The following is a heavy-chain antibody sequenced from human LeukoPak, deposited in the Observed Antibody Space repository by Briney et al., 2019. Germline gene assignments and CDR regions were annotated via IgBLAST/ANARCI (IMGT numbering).Heavy chain of an antibody. CDR3: ATHQGTSGGWPAVGRMGYFDY. CDR2: IWYDGSNK. Sequence: PGGSLRLFCAASGFIFSRSGMHWVRQTPGKGLEWVGIIWYDGSNKYYADSVKGRFTISRDNARNTVYLQMNSLRVEDTAVYYCATHQGTSGGWPAVGRMGYFDYWGQGTLLTVSS. CDR1: GFIFSRSG. J-gene: IGHJ4*02. V-gene: IGHV3-33*01. D-gene: IGHD6-19*01.